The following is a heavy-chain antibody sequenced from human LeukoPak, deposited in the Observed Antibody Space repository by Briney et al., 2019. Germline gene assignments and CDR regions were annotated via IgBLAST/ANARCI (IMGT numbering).Heavy chain of an antibody. J-gene: IGHJ4*02. Sequence: PGESLKISCKASGYSFTSYWIGWVRQMPGKGLEWMGIIDPSDSETRYTPSFQGQVTISADKSLSTAYLQWNSLKASDTAMYYCARQTAMGRSGDCWGQGTLLTVSS. V-gene: IGHV5-51*01. CDR2: IDPSDSET. D-gene: IGHD5-18*01. CDR3: ARQTAMGRSGDC. CDR1: GYSFTSYW.